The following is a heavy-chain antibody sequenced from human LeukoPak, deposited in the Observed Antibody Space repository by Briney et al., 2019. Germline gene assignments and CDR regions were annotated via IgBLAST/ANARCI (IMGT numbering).Heavy chain of an antibody. V-gene: IGHV1-69*05. D-gene: IGHD5-18*01. J-gene: IGHJ4*02. CDR2: IIPIFGTA. Sequence: ASVKVSFKASGGTFSSYAISWVRQAPGQGLEWLGRIIPIFGTANYAQKFQGRVTITTDESTSTAYMELSSLRSEDTAVYYCARGYSYGSWVNWGQGTLVTVSS. CDR1: GGTFSSYA. CDR3: ARGYSYGSWVN.